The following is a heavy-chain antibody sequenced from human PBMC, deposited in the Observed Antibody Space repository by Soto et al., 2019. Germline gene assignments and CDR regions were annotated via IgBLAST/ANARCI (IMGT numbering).Heavy chain of an antibody. CDR3: AAGLLDNSKGPYYYYGIDV. V-gene: IGHV1-58*01. Sequence: QMQLVQSGPEVKKPGTSVKVSCKASGFTFTSSAVQWVRQARGQRLEWIGWIVVGSGNTNYAQKFQERVTITRDMSTSTAYMELSSLRSEDTAVYYCAAGLLDNSKGPYYYYGIDVWGQGTTVTVSS. D-gene: IGHD3-22*01. J-gene: IGHJ6*02. CDR1: GFTFTSSA. CDR2: IVVGSGNT.